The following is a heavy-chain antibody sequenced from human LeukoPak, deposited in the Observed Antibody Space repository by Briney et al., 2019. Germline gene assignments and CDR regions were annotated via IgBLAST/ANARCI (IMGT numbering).Heavy chain of an antibody. CDR3: ARAVSITIFGVVIMGPQYNWFDP. V-gene: IGHV4-30-2*01. J-gene: IGHJ5*02. D-gene: IGHD3-3*01. CDR2: IYHSGST. Sequence: SETLSLTCTVSGGSISSGGYSWSWLRQPPGKGLEWIGYIYHSGSTYYNPSLKSRVTISVDRSKNQFSLKLSSVTAAATAVYYCARAVSITIFGVVIMGPQYNWFDPWGQGTLVTVSS. CDR1: GGSISSGGYS.